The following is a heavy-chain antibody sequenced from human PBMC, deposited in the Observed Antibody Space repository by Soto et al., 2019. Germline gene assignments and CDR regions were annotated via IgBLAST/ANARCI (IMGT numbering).Heavy chain of an antibody. CDR2: IYWDGDK. D-gene: IGHD2-15*01. Sequence: QITLKESGPTLVKPTQTLTLTCTFSGFSLTTNGVGVGWIRQPPGKALEWLALIYWDGDKRYSPSLQSRLTVTKDTSKNLVFLTMTNMDPVDTATYSCAHSRDCSGGSCYFDSWGQGTLVTVSS. J-gene: IGHJ4*02. CDR3: AHSRDCSGGSCYFDS. CDR1: GFSLTTNGVG. V-gene: IGHV2-5*02.